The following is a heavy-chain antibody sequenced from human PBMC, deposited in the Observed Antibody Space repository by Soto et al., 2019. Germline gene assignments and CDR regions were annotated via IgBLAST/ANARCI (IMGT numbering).Heavy chain of an antibody. V-gene: IGHV1-69*06. CDR2: IIPIFGTA. CDR3: ARVRGVPLVGYFDY. Sequence: QVQLVQSGAEVKKPGSSVKVSCKASGGTFSSYAISWVRQAPGQVREWMGGIIPIFGTANYAQKFQGRVTITADKSTSTAYMELSRLRSEDTAVYYCARVRGVPLVGYFDYWGQGTLVTVSS. D-gene: IGHD3-10*01. J-gene: IGHJ4*02. CDR1: GGTFSSYA.